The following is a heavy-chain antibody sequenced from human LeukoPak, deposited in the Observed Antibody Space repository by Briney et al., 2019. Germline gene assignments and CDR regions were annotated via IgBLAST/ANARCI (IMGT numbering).Heavy chain of an antibody. CDR3: AKRAGSGSSWSFDY. V-gene: IGHV3-30*02. Sequence: PGGSLRLSCAASGFTFSSYSMNWVRQAPGKGLEWVAFIRYDGSNKYYADSVKGRFTISRDNSKNTLYLQMNSLRAEDTAVYYCAKRAGSGSSWSFDYWGQGTLVTVSS. CDR1: GFTFSSYS. J-gene: IGHJ4*02. D-gene: IGHD6-13*01. CDR2: IRYDGSNK.